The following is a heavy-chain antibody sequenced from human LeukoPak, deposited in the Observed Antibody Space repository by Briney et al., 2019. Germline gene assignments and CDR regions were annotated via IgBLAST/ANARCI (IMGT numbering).Heavy chain of an antibody. CDR1: GGTFSSYA. J-gene: IGHJ5*02. Sequence: SVKVSCKASGGTFSSYAISWVRQAPGQGLEWMGGIIPIFGTANYAQKFQGRVTITADESTSTAYMELSSLRSEDTAVYYCARDLPDDNYDFWSGYYTRGGWFDPWGQGTLVTVSS. CDR3: ARDLPDDNYDFWSGYYTRGGWFDP. CDR2: IIPIFGTA. D-gene: IGHD3-3*01. V-gene: IGHV1-69*13.